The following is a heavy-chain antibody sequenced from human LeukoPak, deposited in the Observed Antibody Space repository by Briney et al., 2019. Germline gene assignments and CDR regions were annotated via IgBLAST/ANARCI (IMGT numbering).Heavy chain of an antibody. V-gene: IGHV4-30-2*01. Sequence: SETLSLTCAVSGGSISSGSYSWSWIRQPPGKGLEWIGYIYPRGSTYYNPSLKSRVILSLDKSANQFSLNLSSVTAADTAVYYCTRFSPRAMGNYLDFWGQGTLVTVSS. CDR3: TRFSPRAMGNYLDF. D-gene: IGHD7-27*01. J-gene: IGHJ4*02. CDR2: IYPRGST. CDR1: GGSISSGSYS.